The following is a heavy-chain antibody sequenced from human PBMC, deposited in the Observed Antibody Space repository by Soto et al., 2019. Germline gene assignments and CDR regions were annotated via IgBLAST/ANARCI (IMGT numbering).Heavy chain of an antibody. CDR3: ARTYYYGSGSYYLVFGYYYYMDV. V-gene: IGHV4-59*08. CDR1: GGSISSYY. D-gene: IGHD3-10*01. Sequence: SETLSLTCTVSGGSISSYYWSWIWQPPGKGLEWIGYIYYSGSTNYNPSLKSRVTISVDTSKNQFSLKLSSVTAADTAVYYCARTYYYGSGSYYLVFGYYYYMDVWGKGTTVTVSS. CDR2: IYYSGST. J-gene: IGHJ6*03.